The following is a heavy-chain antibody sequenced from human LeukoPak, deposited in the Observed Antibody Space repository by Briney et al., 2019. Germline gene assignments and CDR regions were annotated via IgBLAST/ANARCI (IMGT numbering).Heavy chain of an antibody. CDR3: ARGPSPYCSSTSCKDWFDP. CDR1: GDSISSYY. V-gene: IGHV4-59*01. D-gene: IGHD2-2*01. J-gene: IGHJ5*02. CDR2: IYYSGST. Sequence: SETLSLTCTVSGDSISSYYWSWIRQPPGKGLEWIGYIYYSGSTNYNPSLKSRVTISVDTSKNQFSLKLSFVTAADTAVYYCARGPSPYCSSTSCKDWFDPWGQGTLVTVSS.